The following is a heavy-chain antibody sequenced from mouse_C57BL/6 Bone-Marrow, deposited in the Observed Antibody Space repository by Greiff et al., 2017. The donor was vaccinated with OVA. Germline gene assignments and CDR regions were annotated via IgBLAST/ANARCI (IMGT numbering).Heavy chain of an antibody. J-gene: IGHJ3*01. CDR3: ARREDYYGSSYVSWFAY. V-gene: IGHV1-72*01. Sequence: QQSCKASGYTFTSYWMHWVKQRPGRGLEWIGRIDPNSGGTKYNEKFKSKATLTVDKPSSTAYMQLSSLTSEDSAVYYCARREDYYGSSYVSWFAYWGQGTLVTVSA. CDR1: GYTFTSYW. CDR2: IDPNSGGT. D-gene: IGHD1-1*01.